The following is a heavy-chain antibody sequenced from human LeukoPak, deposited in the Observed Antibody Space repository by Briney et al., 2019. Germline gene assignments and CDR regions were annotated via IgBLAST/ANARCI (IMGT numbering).Heavy chain of an antibody. D-gene: IGHD5-12*01. CDR3: ARDPIVAVPYYFDY. J-gene: IGHJ4*02. V-gene: IGHV3-21*01. CDR2: ITSRNNYM. Sequence: GGSLRLSCAASGFNFSSYTMTWVRQAPGKGLEWVSSITSRNNYMYYADSVRGRFTISRDNAKNSLYLHINGLRAEDTAVYFCARDPIVAVPYYFDYWGQGTLVTVSS. CDR1: GFNFSSYT.